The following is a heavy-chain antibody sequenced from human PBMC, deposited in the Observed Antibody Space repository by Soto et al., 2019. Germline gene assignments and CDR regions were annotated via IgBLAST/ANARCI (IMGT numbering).Heavy chain of an antibody. D-gene: IGHD3-10*01. CDR2: ISSDTSNI. J-gene: IGHJ6*02. V-gene: IGHV3-48*01. Sequence: GGSLRLSCAASGFTFSTYRMHWVRQAPGKGLEWVSYISSDTSNIAYADSVKGRFTISRDNAKNSLFLQMNSLRAEDTAVYYCATYYGSGSYFPDHYYYGMDVWGQGTTVTVSS. CDR3: ATYYGSGSYFPDHYYYGMDV. CDR1: GFTFSTYR.